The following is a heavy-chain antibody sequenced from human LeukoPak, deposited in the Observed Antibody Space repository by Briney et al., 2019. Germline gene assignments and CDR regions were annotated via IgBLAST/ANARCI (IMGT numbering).Heavy chain of an antibody. CDR1: GGSISSGGYY. CDR2: IYYSGST. V-gene: IGHV4-31*03. J-gene: IGHJ5*02. Sequence: SETLSLTCTVSGGSISSGGYYWSWIRQPPGKGLEWIGYIYYSGSTYYNPSLKSRVTISVDTSKNQFSLKLSSVTAADTAVYYCAREATDIVVVPAANGGWFDPWGQGTLVTVSS. D-gene: IGHD2-2*01. CDR3: AREATDIVVVPAANGGWFDP.